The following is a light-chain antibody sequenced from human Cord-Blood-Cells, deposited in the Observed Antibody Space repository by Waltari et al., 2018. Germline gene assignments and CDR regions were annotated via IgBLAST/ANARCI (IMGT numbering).Light chain of an antibody. V-gene: IGLV2-14*03. CDR2: DVS. Sequence: QSALTQTASVSGSPGQSLTIPCTGTSSYVGGYNYVSWYQQHPGKAPKLMIYDVSNRPSGVSNRFSGSKSGNTASLTISGLQAEDEADYYCSSYTSSSTLGVFGGGTKLTVL. CDR1: SSYVGGYNY. CDR3: SSYTSSSTLGV. J-gene: IGLJ3*02.